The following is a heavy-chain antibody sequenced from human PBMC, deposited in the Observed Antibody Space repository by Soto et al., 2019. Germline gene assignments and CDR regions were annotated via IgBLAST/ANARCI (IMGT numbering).Heavy chain of an antibody. Sequence: EVQLLESGGGLVQPGGSLRLSCAASGFTFSSYAMSWVRQAPGKGLEWVSAISGSGGSTYYADSVKGRFTISRENSKNTLYLQMNSLRAEDTAVYYCATAYDYGDYVPFYFDYWGQGTLVTVSS. CDR1: GFTFSSYA. CDR2: ISGSGGST. D-gene: IGHD4-17*01. J-gene: IGHJ4*02. CDR3: ATAYDYGDYVPFYFDY. V-gene: IGHV3-23*01.